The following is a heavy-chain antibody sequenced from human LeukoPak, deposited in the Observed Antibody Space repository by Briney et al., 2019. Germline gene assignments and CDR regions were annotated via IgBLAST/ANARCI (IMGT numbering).Heavy chain of an antibody. CDR1: GFTFDAYR. D-gene: IGHD3-10*01. Sequence: GGSLRLSCAASGFTFDAYRMDWVRQAPGKGLEWIADMSSTGSTIYYADSVKGRFTISRDNARSSLFLQMNSLRAEDSAMYYCVRDGGGYYFDFWGQGTLVTVSS. CDR2: MSSTGSTI. V-gene: IGHV3-48*04. CDR3: VRDGGGYYFDF. J-gene: IGHJ4*02.